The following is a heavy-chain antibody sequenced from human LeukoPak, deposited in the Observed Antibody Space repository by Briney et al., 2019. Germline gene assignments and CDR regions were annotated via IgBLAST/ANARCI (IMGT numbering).Heavy chain of an antibody. CDR3: AREDSSSRWGYYYYYMDV. CDR2: INPNRGGT. V-gene: IGHV1-2*02. Sequence: GASVKVSCKASGYTFTGYYMHWVGQAPGQGLEGMGWINPNRGGTNYAQKFQGRVTMTRDTSISIAYMELSRLRSDDTAVYYCAREDSSSRWGYYYYYMDVWGKGTTVTVSS. D-gene: IGHD6-13*01. J-gene: IGHJ6*03. CDR1: GYTFTGYY.